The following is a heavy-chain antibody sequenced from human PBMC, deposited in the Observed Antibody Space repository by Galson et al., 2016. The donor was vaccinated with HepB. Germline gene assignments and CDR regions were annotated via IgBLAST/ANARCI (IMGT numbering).Heavy chain of an antibody. D-gene: IGHD3-10*01. CDR3: AVWFGGRSNS. CDR1: GFIFSDHY. Sequence: SLRLSCAASGFIFSDHYMEWVRQAPGKGLEWVGRTKNKANSYTKEYAASVEGRFTISRDDSKNSLYLQMNSLEIEDTAVYYCAVWFGGRSNSWGRGTLVTVSS. CDR2: TKNKANSYTK. V-gene: IGHV3-72*01. J-gene: IGHJ2*01.